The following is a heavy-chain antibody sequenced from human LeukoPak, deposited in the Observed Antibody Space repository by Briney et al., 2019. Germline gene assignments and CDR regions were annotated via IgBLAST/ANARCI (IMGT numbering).Heavy chain of an antibody. Sequence: GGSLRLSCAAFGFTFSDYHMSWIRQAPGRGLECVSYIGYSDNTIYYADSVRGRFTISRDNAKNSLSLLMNSLRAEDTALYYCARVHGSGSFDNWGQGTLVTVSS. J-gene: IGHJ4*02. CDR3: ARVHGSGSFDN. V-gene: IGHV3-11*01. CDR1: GFTFSDYH. D-gene: IGHD3-10*01. CDR2: IGYSDNTI.